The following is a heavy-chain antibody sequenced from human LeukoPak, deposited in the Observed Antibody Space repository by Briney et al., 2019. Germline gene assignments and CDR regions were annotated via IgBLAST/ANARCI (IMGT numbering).Heavy chain of an antibody. J-gene: IGHJ4*02. CDR2: IYSGGST. D-gene: IGHD3-9*01. Sequence: PGGSLRLSCAASGFTVSSNYMSWVRQAPGKGLEWVSVIYSGGSTYYADSVKGRFTISRDNSKNTLYLQMNSLRAEDTAVYYCARDVGLYYDILTGYYGGYYFDYWGQGALVTVSS. V-gene: IGHV3-53*01. CDR3: ARDVGLYYDILTGYYGGYYFDY. CDR1: GFTVSSNY.